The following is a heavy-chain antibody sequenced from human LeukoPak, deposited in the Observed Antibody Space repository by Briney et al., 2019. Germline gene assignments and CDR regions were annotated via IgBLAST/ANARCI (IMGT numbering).Heavy chain of an antibody. CDR1: GFTFSSYW. CDR2: IKQDGSEK. J-gene: IGHJ4*02. D-gene: IGHD3-9*01. Sequence: GGSLRLSCAASGFTFSSYWISWVRQAPGKGLEWVANIKQDGSEKYYVDSVKGRFTISRENSRNTLYLQMNSLRAEDTAVYYCAKDHIQGLDYFDWAIDYWGQGTLVTVSS. CDR3: AKDHIQGLDYFDWAIDY. V-gene: IGHV3-7*03.